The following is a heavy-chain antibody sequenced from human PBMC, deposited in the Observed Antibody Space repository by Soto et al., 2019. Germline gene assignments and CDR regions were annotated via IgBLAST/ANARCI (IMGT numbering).Heavy chain of an antibody. D-gene: IGHD2-15*01. J-gene: IGHJ4*02. CDR2: IYYSGST. CDR1: GGSISSSSYY. V-gene: IGHV4-39*01. CDR3: ARRDRSYYFDY. Sequence: LSLTCTVSGGSISSSSYYWGWIRQPPGKGLEWIGSIYYSGSTYYNPSLKSRVTISVDTSKNQFSLKLSSVTAADTAVYYCARRDRSYYFDYWGQGTLVTVSS.